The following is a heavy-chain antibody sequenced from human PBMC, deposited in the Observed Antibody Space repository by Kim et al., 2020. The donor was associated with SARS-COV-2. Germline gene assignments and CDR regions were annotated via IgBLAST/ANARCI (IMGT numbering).Heavy chain of an antibody. D-gene: IGHD1-26*01. CDR3: ARGGSPTLAAYYFDY. Sequence: GGSLRLSCAASGFTFSSYWMYWVRQAPGKALVWISRISSDETSTSYVASVKGRFTISRDNAKNTLYLQMNSLRAEDTAVYYCARGGSPTLAAYYFDYWG. CDR2: ISSDETST. V-gene: IGHV3-74*01. CDR1: GFTFSSYW. J-gene: IGHJ4*01.